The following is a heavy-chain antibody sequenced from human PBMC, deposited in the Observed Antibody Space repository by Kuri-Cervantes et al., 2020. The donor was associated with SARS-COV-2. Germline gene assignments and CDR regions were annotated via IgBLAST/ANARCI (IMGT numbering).Heavy chain of an antibody. CDR3: AKDPGERYYYDTAPYYFDY. CDR1: GFTFSSYA. Sequence: GGSLRLSCAASGFTFSSYAMHWVRQAPGKGLEWVAVISYDGSNKYYADSVKGRFTISRDNSKNTLYLQMNSLRAEDTAVYYCAKDPGERYYYDTAPYYFDYWGQGTLVTVSS. V-gene: IGHV3-30-3*01. J-gene: IGHJ4*02. D-gene: IGHD3-22*01. CDR2: ISYDGSNK.